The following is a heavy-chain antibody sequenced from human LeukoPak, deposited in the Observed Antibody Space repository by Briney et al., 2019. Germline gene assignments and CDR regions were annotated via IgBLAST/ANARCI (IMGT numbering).Heavy chain of an antibody. CDR1: GFTFSSYS. CDR3: AGTDALYYYGMDV. CDR2: ISSSSSYI. Sequence: GGSLRLSCAASGFTFSSYSMNWARQAPGKGLEWVSSISSSSSYIYYADSVKGRFTISRDNAKNSLYLQMNSLRAEHTAVYYCAGTDALYYYGMDVWGQGTTVTVSS. J-gene: IGHJ6*02. V-gene: IGHV3-21*01.